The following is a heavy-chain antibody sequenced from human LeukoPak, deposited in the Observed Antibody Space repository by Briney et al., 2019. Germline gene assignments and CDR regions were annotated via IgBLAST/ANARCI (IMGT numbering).Heavy chain of an antibody. CDR3: VRSYHPGGWFDP. CDR1: GFTLSSFW. CDR2: INRDEI. J-gene: IGHJ5*02. V-gene: IGHV3-7*01. Sequence: GGTLRLSCVASGFTLSSFWMSWVRHGPGKGLEWVASINRDEIHYVDAVRGRFTISRDNAKNSLYLQMNSLTADDTAVYYCVRSYHPGGWFDPWGQGTLVTVSS. D-gene: IGHD2-2*01.